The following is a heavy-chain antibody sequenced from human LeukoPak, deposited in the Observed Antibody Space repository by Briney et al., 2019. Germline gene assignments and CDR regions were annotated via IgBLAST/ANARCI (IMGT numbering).Heavy chain of an antibody. Sequence: PGGSLRLSCAASGFTFSSYGMHWVRRAPGKGLEWVAFIRYDGSNKYYADSVKGRFTISRDNSKNTLYLQMNSLRAEDTAVYYCASYDYVWGSYRAIDYWGQGTLVTVSS. J-gene: IGHJ4*02. V-gene: IGHV3-30*02. CDR3: ASYDYVWGSYRAIDY. CDR2: IRYDGSNK. D-gene: IGHD3-16*02. CDR1: GFTFSSYG.